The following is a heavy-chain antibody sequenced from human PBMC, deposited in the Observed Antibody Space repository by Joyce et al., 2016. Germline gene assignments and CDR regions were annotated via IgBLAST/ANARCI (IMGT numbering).Heavy chain of an antibody. Sequence: QVQLQQWGAGLLKPSETLSLTCVVSGGPFRGFFWTWVRQPPGKGLEWIGDINNSGVTNYNPSLKTRVTFSVDTSKNQFSLKLTSLSAADTAVYYCARSQWLAPLMYWGQGTPVTVSS. V-gene: IGHV4-34*01. CDR2: INNSGVT. CDR1: GGPFRGFF. CDR3: ARSQWLAPLMY. D-gene: IGHD6-19*01. J-gene: IGHJ4*02.